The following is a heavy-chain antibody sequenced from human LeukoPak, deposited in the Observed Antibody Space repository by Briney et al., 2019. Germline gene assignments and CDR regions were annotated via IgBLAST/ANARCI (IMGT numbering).Heavy chain of an antibody. D-gene: IGHD3-10*01. CDR3: AGLYYGSGSYYKDAGAFDI. CDR2: IYPGDSDT. CDR1: GYSFTSYW. Sequence: GESLKISCKGSGYSFTSYWIGWVRQMPGKGLEWMGIIYPGDSDTRYSPSFQGQVTISADKSISTAYLQWSSLKASDTAMYYCAGLYYGSGSYYKDAGAFDIWGQGTMVTVSS. J-gene: IGHJ3*02. V-gene: IGHV5-51*01.